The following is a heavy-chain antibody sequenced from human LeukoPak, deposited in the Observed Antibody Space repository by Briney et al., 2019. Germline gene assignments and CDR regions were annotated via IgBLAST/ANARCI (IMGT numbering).Heavy chain of an antibody. CDR3: ARLTANYYYYGMDV. J-gene: IGHJ6*02. CDR2: IYYSGST. D-gene: IGHD5-18*01. Sequence: SETLSLTCTVSGGSISSSSYYWGWLRQPPGKGLEWIGSIYYSGSTYYNPSLKSRVTISVDTSKKQFSLKLSSVTAADTAVYYCARLTANYYYYGMDVWGQGTTVTVSS. V-gene: IGHV4-39*01. CDR1: GGSISSSSYY.